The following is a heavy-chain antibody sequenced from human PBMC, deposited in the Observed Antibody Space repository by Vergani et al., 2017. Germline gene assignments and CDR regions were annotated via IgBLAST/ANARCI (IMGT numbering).Heavy chain of an antibody. Sequence: EVQLVESGGGLVKPGGSLRLSCAASGFTFDDYAMHWVRQAPGKGLEWVSGISWNSGSIGYADSVKGRFTISRDNAKNSLYLQMNSLRAEDTALYYCAKDTSSSWSIDAFDIWGQGTMVTVSS. V-gene: IGHV3-9*01. CDR2: ISWNSGSI. CDR1: GFTFDDYA. D-gene: IGHD6-13*01. CDR3: AKDTSSSWSIDAFDI. J-gene: IGHJ3*02.